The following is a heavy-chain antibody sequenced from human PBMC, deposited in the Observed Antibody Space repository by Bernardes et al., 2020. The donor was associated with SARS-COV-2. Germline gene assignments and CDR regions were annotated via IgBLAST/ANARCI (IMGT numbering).Heavy chain of an antibody. CDR1: GFTFSDHY. V-gene: IGHV3-66*01. CDR2: IHSDGSR. CDR3: AREQFPGYYGMDV. Sequence: GGSLRLSCGASGFTFSDHYMSWVRQAPGKGLEWVSIIHSDGSRHYADSVKGRFSISRDNSENTVHLQMNSLRAEDTAVYYCAREQFPGYYGMDVWGQGTTVTVS. D-gene: IGHD1-1*01. J-gene: IGHJ6*02.